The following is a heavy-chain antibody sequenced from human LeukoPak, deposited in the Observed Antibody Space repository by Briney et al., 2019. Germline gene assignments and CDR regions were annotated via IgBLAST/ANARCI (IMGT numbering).Heavy chain of an antibody. CDR1: GGTFSSYA. CDR2: IIPIFGTA. J-gene: IGHJ5*02. D-gene: IGHD2-2*01. V-gene: IGHV1-69*05. CDR3: ARDPRYCSSTSCYRSWFDP. Sequence: SVKVSCKASGGTFSSYAISWVRQAPGQGLEWIGGIIPIFGTANYAQKFQGRVTITTDESTSTAYMELSSLRSEDTAVYYCARDPRYCSSTSCYRSWFDPWGQGTLVTVSS.